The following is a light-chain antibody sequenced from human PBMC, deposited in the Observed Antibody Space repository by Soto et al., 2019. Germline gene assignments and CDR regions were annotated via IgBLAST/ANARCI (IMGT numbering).Light chain of an antibody. CDR3: QQRGGWPLT. Sequence: EIVLTQSPATLSLSPGERAALYCRASQGVGRFLAWYQQKPGQAPRLLIYVASNRAIGIPARFSGSGSVTDSTLAIDNLEPEDFAVYYCQQRGGWPLTFGGGTKV. CDR2: VAS. J-gene: IGKJ4*01. V-gene: IGKV3-11*01. CDR1: QGVGRF.